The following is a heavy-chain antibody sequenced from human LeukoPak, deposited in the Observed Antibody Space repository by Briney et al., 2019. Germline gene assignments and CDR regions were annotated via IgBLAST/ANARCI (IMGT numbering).Heavy chain of an antibody. D-gene: IGHD3-10*01. CDR2: ISAYNGNT. V-gene: IGHV1-18*01. J-gene: IGHJ4*02. CDR3: ARVPHDYYAGDPPQDY. Sequence: ASVKVSCKASGYTFTSYAISWVRQAPGQGLEWMGWISAYNGNTNYAQKLQGRVTMTTDTSTSTAYMELRSLRSDDTAVYYCARVPHDYYAGDPPQDYWGQGTLVTVSS. CDR1: GYTFTSYA.